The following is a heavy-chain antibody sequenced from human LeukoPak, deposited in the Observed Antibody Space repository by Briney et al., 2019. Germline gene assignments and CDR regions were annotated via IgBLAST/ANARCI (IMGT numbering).Heavy chain of an antibody. CDR3: ARGLYGSGKYYFDY. CDR2: ISSSSSTI. V-gene: IGHV3-48*01. J-gene: IGHJ4*02. CDR1: GFTFSHYS. Sequence: PGGSLRLSCAASGFTFSHYSISWVRQAPGKGLEWVSYISSSSSTIYYADSVKGRFTISRDNAKNSLYLQMNSLRAEDTAVYYCARGLYGSGKYYFDYWGQGTLVTVSS. D-gene: IGHD3-10*01.